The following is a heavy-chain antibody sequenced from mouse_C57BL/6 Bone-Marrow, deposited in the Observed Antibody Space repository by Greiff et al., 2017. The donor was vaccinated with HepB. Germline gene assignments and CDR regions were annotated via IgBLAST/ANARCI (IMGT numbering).Heavy chain of an antibody. CDR3: DRGFMDY. CDR2: IYPRSGNT. J-gene: IGHJ4*01. V-gene: IGHV1-81*01. CDR1: GYTFTSYG. D-gene: IGHD2-14*01. Sequence: QVQLQQPGAELVMPGASVKLSCKASGYTFTSYGISWVKQRTGQGLEWIGEIYPRSGNTYYNEKFKGKATLTADKSSSTAYMELRSLTSEDSAVYFCDRGFMDYWGQGTSVTVSS.